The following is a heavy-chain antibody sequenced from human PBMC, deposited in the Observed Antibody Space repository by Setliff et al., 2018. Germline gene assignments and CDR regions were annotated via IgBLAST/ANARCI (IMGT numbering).Heavy chain of an antibody. CDR2: IFSGDTT. J-gene: IGHJ4*02. D-gene: IGHD2-15*01. CDR1: GFTVNNNY. V-gene: IGHV3-66*02. CDR3: ARTCSGSGCYAGLES. Sequence: GGSLRLSCAASGFTVNNNYMTWVRQAPGKGLEWVSLIFSGDTTYYADSVKGRFTISRDNSKNTLYLQMNSLRPEDTAVYYCARTCSGSGCYAGLESWGQGTPVTVSS.